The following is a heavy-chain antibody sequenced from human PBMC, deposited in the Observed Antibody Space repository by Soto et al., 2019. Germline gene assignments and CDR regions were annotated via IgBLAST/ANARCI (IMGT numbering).Heavy chain of an antibody. CDR2: INPSGGST. J-gene: IGHJ6*02. CDR1: GYTFTSYY. CDR3: ASTPYSSGWNYYYYGMAV. V-gene: IGHV1-46*01. Sequence: ASVKVSCKASGYTFTSYYVHWVRQAPGQGLEWMGIINPSGGSTSYAQKFQGRVTMTRDTSTSTVYMELSSLRSEDTAVYYCASTPYSSGWNYYYYGMAVWGQGTTVTAP. D-gene: IGHD6-19*01.